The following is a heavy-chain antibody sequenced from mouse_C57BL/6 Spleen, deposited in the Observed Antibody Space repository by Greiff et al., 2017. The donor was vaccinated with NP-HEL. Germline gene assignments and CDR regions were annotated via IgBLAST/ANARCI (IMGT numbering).Heavy chain of an antibody. CDR1: GYTFTSYW. V-gene: IGHV1-59*01. CDR3: ARLEYGSTFYFDY. J-gene: IGHJ2*01. CDR2: IDPSDSYT. D-gene: IGHD1-1*01. Sequence: VQLQQPGAELVRPGTSVKLSCKASGYTFTSYWMHWVKQRPGQGLEWIGVIDPSDSYTNYNQKFKGKATLTVDTSSSTAYMQLSSLTSEDSAVYYCARLEYGSTFYFDYWGQGTTLTVSS.